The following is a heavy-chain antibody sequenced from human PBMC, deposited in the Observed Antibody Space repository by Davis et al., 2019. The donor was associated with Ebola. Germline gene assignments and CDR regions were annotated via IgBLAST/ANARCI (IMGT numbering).Heavy chain of an antibody. CDR3: ATGPIASYSGSYLDAFDI. CDR2: FDPEDGET. CDR1: GYTLTELS. V-gene: IGHV1-24*01. Sequence: ASVKVSCKVSGYTLTELSMHWVRQAPGKGLEWMGGFDPEDGETIYAQKFQGRVTMTEDTSTDTAYMELSSLRSEDTAVYYCATGPIASYSGSYLDAFDIWGQGTMVTVSS. D-gene: IGHD1-26*01. J-gene: IGHJ3*02.